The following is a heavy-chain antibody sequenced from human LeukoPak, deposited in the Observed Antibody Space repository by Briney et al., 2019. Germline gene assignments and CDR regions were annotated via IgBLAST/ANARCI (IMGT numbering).Heavy chain of an antibody. D-gene: IGHD6-13*01. CDR3: ARESRVSSWYGGYFDY. J-gene: IGHJ4*02. V-gene: IGHV4-59*01. CDR1: GGSISSYY. Sequence: PSETLSLTCTVSGGSISSYYWSWIRQPPGKGLEWIGYIYYSGSTNYNPSLKSRVTISVDTSKNQFSLKLSSVTAADTAVYYCARESRVSSWYGGYFDYWGQGTLVTVSS. CDR2: IYYSGST.